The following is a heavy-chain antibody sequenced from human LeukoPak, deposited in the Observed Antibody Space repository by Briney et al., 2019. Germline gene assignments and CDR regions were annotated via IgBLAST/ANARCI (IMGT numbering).Heavy chain of an antibody. D-gene: IGHD3-22*01. J-gene: IGHJ4*02. CDR3: ARGPSGYYYDSSGYYSDY. CDR1: GGSISSYY. V-gene: IGHV4-59*12. CDR2: IYYSGST. Sequence: SETLSLTCTVSGGSISSYYWSWIRQPPGKGLEWIGYIYYSGSTNYNPSLKSRVTISVDTSKNQFSLKLSSVTAADTAVYYCARGPSGYYYDSSGYYSDYWGQGTLVTVSS.